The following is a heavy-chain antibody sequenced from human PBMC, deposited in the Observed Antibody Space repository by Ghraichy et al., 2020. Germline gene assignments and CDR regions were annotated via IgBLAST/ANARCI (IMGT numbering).Heavy chain of an antibody. CDR3: ARGPHKYGMYV. V-gene: IGHV4-34*01. CDR1: GGSFSGYY. CDR2: INHSGST. J-gene: IGHJ6*04. Sequence: SETLSLTCAVYGGSFSGYYWSWIRQPPGTGLEWIGVINHSGSTNYNPSLKSRVTVSVDTSMNQFSLKLRCVTAADTAVYYCARGPHKYGMYVWGNGTTVTVS.